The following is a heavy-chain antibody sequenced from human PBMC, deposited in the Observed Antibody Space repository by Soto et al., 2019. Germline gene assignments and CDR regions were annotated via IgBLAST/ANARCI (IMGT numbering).Heavy chain of an antibody. CDR2: IYYSGST. J-gene: IGHJ4*02. Sequence: QVQLQESGPGLVKPSQTLSLTCTVSGGSISSGGYYWGWIRQHPGKGLEWIGYIYYSGSTYYNPSLKSRVTISVDTSKNPFSRKLSSVAAADTAVYYCARLWGGAVAGTLDYWGQGTLVTVSS. CDR1: GGSISSGGYY. D-gene: IGHD6-19*01. V-gene: IGHV4-31*03. CDR3: ARLWGGAVAGTLDY.